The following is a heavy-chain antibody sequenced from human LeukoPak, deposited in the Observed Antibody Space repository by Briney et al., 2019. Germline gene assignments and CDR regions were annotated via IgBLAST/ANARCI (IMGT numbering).Heavy chain of an antibody. V-gene: IGHV3-74*01. CDR3: ARGERHDLWSGCYSY. Sequence: GGSLRLSCAASGFTFSTYWMHWVRQAPGKGLVWVSRINPDGSSTSYADSVKGRFTISRDNAKNTLYLQMNSLRAEDTAVYYCARGERHDLWSGCYSYWGQGTLVTVSS. J-gene: IGHJ4*02. D-gene: IGHD3-3*01. CDR2: INPDGSST. CDR1: GFTFSTYW.